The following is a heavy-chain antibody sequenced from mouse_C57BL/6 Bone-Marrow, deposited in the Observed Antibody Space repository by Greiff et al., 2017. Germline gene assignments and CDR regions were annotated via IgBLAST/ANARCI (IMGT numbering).Heavy chain of an antibody. CDR1: GYTFTSYW. CDR3: ARGRYGSRGNFDY. J-gene: IGHJ2*01. CDR2: IDPPSGGT. V-gene: IGHV1-72*01. D-gene: IGHD1-1*01. Sequence: QVQLQQPGAELVKPGASVKLSCKASGYTFTSYWMHWVKQRPGRGLAWIGRIDPPSGGTQYNEKFKSKATLTVDKPSSPAYMQLSSLTSAVSAGYYCARGRYGSRGNFDYWGQGTTLTVSS.